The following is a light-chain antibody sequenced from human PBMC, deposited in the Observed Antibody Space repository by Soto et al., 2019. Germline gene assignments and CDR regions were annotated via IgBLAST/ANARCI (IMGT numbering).Light chain of an antibody. Sequence: QSALTQVASVSGSPGQSITISCTGTSSDVGGYDHVSWYQQHPGKAPKLMIYNVNYRPSGVSNRFSGSKSGNTASLTISGLQAEDEGNYCCSSYTNANPVVFGGGTKVTVL. V-gene: IGLV2-14*03. J-gene: IGLJ2*01. CDR2: NVN. CDR1: SSDVGGYDH. CDR3: SSYTNANPVV.